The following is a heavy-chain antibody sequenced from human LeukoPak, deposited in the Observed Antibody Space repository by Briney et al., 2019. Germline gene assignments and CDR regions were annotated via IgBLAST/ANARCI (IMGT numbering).Heavy chain of an antibody. V-gene: IGHV3-33*01. CDR3: ARDNDSSGYTFDY. CDR1: GFTLSSYG. J-gene: IGHJ4*02. Sequence: GGSLRLSCAASGFTLSSYGMHWVRQAPGKGLEWVAVIWYDGSNKYYADSVKGRFTISRDNSKNTLYLQMNSLRAEDTAVYYCARDNDSSGYTFDYWGQGTLVTVSS. D-gene: IGHD3-22*01. CDR2: IWYDGSNK.